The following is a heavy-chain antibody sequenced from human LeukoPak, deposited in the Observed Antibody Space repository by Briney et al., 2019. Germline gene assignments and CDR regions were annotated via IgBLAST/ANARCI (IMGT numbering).Heavy chain of an antibody. Sequence: GGTLRLSCAASGFTFSTYGMTWVRQAPGKGLEWVSGISGSAAATFYGGSVKGRFPIYRDNSKKMVYLQMNSLRAEDTAVYYCAKRGPGSPQSGKYYFDYWGQGTLVTVSS. CDR1: GFTFSTYG. J-gene: IGHJ4*02. CDR2: ISGSAAAT. D-gene: IGHD3-10*01. CDR3: AKRGPGSPQSGKYYFDY. V-gene: IGHV3-23*01.